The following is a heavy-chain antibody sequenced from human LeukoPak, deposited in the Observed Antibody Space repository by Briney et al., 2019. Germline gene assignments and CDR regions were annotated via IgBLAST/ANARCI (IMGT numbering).Heavy chain of an antibody. CDR2: ISSSSSYI. CDR1: GFTFSSYS. J-gene: IGHJ3*02. Sequence: GGSLRLSCAASGFTFSSYSMNWVRQAPGKGLEWVSSISSSSSYIYYADSVKGRFTISRDNAKNSLYLQMNSLRAEDTAVYYCARDSSGGSNDAFDIWGQGTMVTVSS. V-gene: IGHV3-21*01. D-gene: IGHD2-15*01. CDR3: ARDSSGGSNDAFDI.